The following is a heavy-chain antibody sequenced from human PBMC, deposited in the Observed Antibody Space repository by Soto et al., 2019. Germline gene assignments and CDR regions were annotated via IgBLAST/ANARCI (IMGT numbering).Heavy chain of an antibody. J-gene: IGHJ6*03. V-gene: IGHV3-53*04. CDR1: GFTVSSNY. CDR3: ARERVAAAGMGHYMDV. Sequence: GGSLRLSCAASGFTVSSNYMSWVRQAPVKGLEWVSVIYSGGSTYYADSVKGRFTISRHNSKNTLYLQMNSLRAEDTAVYYCARERVAAAGMGHYMDVWGKGTTVTVSS. D-gene: IGHD6-13*01. CDR2: IYSGGST.